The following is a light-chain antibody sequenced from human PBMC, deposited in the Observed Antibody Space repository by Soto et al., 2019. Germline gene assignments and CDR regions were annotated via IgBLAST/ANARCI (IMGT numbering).Light chain of an antibody. CDR2: WAS. J-gene: IGKJ2*01. V-gene: IGKV4-1*01. CDR3: QQYYSTPPT. Sequence: DIVMTQYPDSLAVSLGERATINCKSSQSVLYSSNNQNYLAWYQQKPGQPPKLLIYWASTRESGVPDRFSGSGSGTDFTLTISSLQAEDVAVYYCQQYYSTPPTFGQGTKLEIK. CDR1: QSVLYSSNNQNY.